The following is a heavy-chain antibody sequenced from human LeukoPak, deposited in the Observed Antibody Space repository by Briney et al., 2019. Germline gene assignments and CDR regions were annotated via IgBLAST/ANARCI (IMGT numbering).Heavy chain of an antibody. CDR1: XGSXSSSXW. Sequence: LTCAVSXGSXSSSXWWSXVRQPXGKXLEWXGEIYLSGSTNYNPSLKSRVTISVDKSKNHFSLKLSSVTAADTAVYYCARALGYSSSWNFDYWGQGTLVTASS. CDR3: ARALGYSSSWNFDY. D-gene: IGHD6-13*01. CDR2: IYLSGST. V-gene: IGHV4-4*02. J-gene: IGHJ4*02.